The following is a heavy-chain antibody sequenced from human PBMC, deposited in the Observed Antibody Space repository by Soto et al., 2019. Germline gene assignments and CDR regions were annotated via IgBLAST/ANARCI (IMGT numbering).Heavy chain of an antibody. J-gene: IGHJ6*03. D-gene: IGHD3-10*01. Sequence: PSETLSLTCAVYGGSFSGYYWSWIRQPPGKGLEWIGEINHSGSTNYNPSLKSRVTISVDTSKNQFSLKLSSVTAADTAVYYCGRGKGVRGVIYYYYYMDVWGKGTTVTVSS. V-gene: IGHV4-34*01. CDR1: GGSFSGYY. CDR3: GRGKGVRGVIYYYYYMDV. CDR2: INHSGST.